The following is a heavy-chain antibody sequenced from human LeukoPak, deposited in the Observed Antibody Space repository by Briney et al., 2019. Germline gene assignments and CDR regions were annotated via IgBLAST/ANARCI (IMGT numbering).Heavy chain of an antibody. J-gene: IGHJ4*02. V-gene: IGHV3-23*01. Sequence: GGSLRLSCAASGFTFSSYAMSWVRQAPGKGLEWVSAISGSGGSTYYADSVKGRFTISRDNSKNTLYLQMNSPRAEDTAVYYCAKAEGDCSSTSCLYYFYYWGQGTLVTVSS. CDR1: GFTFSSYA. CDR2: ISGSGGST. CDR3: AKAEGDCSSTSCLYYFYY. D-gene: IGHD2-2*01.